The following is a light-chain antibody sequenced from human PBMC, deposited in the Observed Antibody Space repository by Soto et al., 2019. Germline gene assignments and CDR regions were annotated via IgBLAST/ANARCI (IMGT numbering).Light chain of an antibody. J-gene: IGKJ1*01. CDR2: EAS. CDR3: QQYNRYSWT. CDR1: QNVKRW. V-gene: IGKV1-5*03. Sequence: DHQISQCLSTPAPPAPAGPARAFRASQNVKRWLAWYQQKPGKAPSLLIYEASTLQNGVPSRFGGSGSETEFTLTINSLQPDDSATYYCQQYNRYSWTFGQGTKVDIK.